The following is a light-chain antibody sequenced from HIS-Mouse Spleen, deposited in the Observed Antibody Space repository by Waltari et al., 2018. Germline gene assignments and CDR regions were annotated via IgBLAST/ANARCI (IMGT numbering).Light chain of an antibody. CDR2: SNN. CDR1: SPNIGSNT. V-gene: IGLV1-44*01. Sequence: QSVLTQPPSASGTPGQRVTIPCSGSSPNIGSNTVNWYQQLPGTAPKLLIYSNNQRPSGVPDRFSGSKSGTSASLAISGLQYEDEADYYCAAWDDSLNVVFGGGTKLIVL. J-gene: IGLJ2*01. CDR3: AAWDDSLNVV.